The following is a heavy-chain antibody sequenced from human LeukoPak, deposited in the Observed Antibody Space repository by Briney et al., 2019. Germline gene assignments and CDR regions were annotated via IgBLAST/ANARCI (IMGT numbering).Heavy chain of an antibody. Sequence: SETLSLTCTVSGRSISSYYWSWIRQPPGKGLEWIGYIYYSGSTNYNPSLKRRVTISVDTSKNQFSLKLSSVTAADTAVYYCARDRNWNWYFDLWGRGTLVTVSS. D-gene: IGHD1-1*01. CDR1: GRSISSYY. CDR2: IYYSGST. V-gene: IGHV4-59*01. CDR3: ARDRNWNWYFDL. J-gene: IGHJ2*01.